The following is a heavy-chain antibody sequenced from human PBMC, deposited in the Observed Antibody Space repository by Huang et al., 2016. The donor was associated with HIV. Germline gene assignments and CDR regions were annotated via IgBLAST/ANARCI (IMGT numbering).Heavy chain of an antibody. CDR1: GGSFSGYY. V-gene: IGHV4-34*01. CDR2: INHRGST. Sequence: QVQLQQWGAGLLRPSETLSLTCAVYGGSFSGYYGPWIRQPPGKGLEWIGEINHRGSTNYNPSLRSRVTISVDTSRNQFSLTLTSVTAADTAVYYCARGQGGYYYYYMDVWGKGTTVTVSS. CDR3: ARGQGGYYYYYMDV. J-gene: IGHJ6*03.